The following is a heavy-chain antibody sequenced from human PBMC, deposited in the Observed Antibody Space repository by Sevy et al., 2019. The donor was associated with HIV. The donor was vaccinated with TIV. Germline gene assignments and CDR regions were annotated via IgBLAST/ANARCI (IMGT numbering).Heavy chain of an antibody. D-gene: IGHD1-26*01. V-gene: IGHV3-21*06. CDR2: ISGSSNYI. CDR1: AFTFSSYN. Sequence: GGSLRLSCAASAFTFSSYNMNWVRQAPGKGLEWVSCISGSSNYIYYAESLKGRFIISRDNAKNTLYLQMNSLRADDTAVYYCARDPPDGSYDYFDYWGQGTLVTVSS. CDR3: ARDPPDGSYDYFDY. J-gene: IGHJ4*02.